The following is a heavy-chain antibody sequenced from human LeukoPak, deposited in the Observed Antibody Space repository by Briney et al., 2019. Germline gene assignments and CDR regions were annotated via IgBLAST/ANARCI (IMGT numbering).Heavy chain of an antibody. CDR1: GGSISSSY. V-gene: IGHV4-59*12. CDR3: ARDGVQLWSKFDY. D-gene: IGHD5-18*01. Sequence: SETLSLTCTVSGGSISSSYWSWIRQPPGKGLEWIGYIYYSGSTNYNPSLKSRVTISVDTSKNQFSLKLSSVTAADTAVYYCARDGVQLWSKFDYWGQGTLVTVSS. CDR2: IYYSGST. J-gene: IGHJ4*02.